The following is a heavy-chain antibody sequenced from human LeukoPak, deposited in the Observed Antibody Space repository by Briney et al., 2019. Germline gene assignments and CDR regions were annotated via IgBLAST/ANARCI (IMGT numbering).Heavy chain of an antibody. CDR3: ARDVHGTLDY. CDR2: IRQDGGDK. J-gene: IGHJ4*02. CDR1: GFTLNNYW. Sequence: PGGSLRLSCEAFGFTLNNYWMARVRQGPGKGLEWVANIRQDGGDKGHADSVKGRFTISRDNAKNSLYLQMNSLGAEDSGLYYCARDVHGTLDYWGQGILVTVSS. V-gene: IGHV3-7*01. D-gene: IGHD1-26*01.